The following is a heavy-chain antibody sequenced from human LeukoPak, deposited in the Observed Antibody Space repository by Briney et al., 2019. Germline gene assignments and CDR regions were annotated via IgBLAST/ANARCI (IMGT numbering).Heavy chain of an antibody. CDR1: GYTFTSYY. Sequence: ASVKVSCKASGYTFTSYYMHWVRQAPGQGLEWMGIINPSGGSTSYAQKFQGRVSMTSDMSTSTVYMEQIRLRSEDTDVYYCARGGGSEYSSSAGDYYYYYMDVWGKGTTVTVSS. CDR3: ARGGGSEYSSSAGDYYYYYMDV. J-gene: IGHJ6*03. CDR2: INPSGGST. V-gene: IGHV1-46*01. D-gene: IGHD6-6*01.